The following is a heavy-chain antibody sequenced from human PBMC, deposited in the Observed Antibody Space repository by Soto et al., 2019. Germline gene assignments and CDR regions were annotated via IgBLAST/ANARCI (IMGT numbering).Heavy chain of an antibody. CDR1: GFTFSDYY. CDR2: ISGSGGTT. J-gene: IGHJ4*02. V-gene: IGHV3-23*01. Sequence: GGSLRLSCAASGFTFSDYYMSWIRQAPGRGLEWVSSISGSGGTTFYADPVKGRFTISRDNSKNTLYLQTNSLRADDTAVYYCVKEQGFRAFDYWGQGILVTVSS. CDR3: VKEQGFRAFDY. D-gene: IGHD2-21*01.